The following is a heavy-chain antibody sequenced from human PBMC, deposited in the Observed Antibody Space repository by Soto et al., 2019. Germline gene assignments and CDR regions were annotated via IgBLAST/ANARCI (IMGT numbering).Heavy chain of an antibody. CDR3: ASLYSSRLRDAFDI. J-gene: IGHJ3*02. V-gene: IGHV4-4*02. D-gene: IGHD6-13*01. Sequence: SETLSLTCVVSGGSISSNSWWSWVRQPPGKGLEWIGEIYHNGSTNYKSSLKSRVIIKLDKSKNQFSLKMISVTAADTAVYYCASLYSSRLRDAFDIWGQGTMVTVSS. CDR2: IYHNGST. CDR1: GGSISSNSW.